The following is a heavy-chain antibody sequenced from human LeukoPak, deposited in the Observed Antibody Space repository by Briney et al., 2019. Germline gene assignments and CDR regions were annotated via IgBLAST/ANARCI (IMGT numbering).Heavy chain of an antibody. CDR1: GFTFSHYW. J-gene: IGHJ4*02. V-gene: IGHV3-7*03. Sequence: GGSLRLSCAASGFTFSHYWMSWVRQAPEKGLEWVAIIKQDGTEKYYVDSVKGRFTISRDNAKNSLYLQMNSLRAEDTAVYYCAKSYDFWSGYYGDWGQGTLVTVSS. CDR3: AKSYDFWSGYYGD. CDR2: IKQDGTEK. D-gene: IGHD3-3*01.